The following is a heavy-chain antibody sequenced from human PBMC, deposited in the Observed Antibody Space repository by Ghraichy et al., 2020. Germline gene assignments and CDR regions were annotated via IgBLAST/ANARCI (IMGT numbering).Heavy chain of an antibody. J-gene: IGHJ6*02. CDR1: GFTFSSYS. Sequence: GGSLRLSCAASGFTFSSYSMDWVRQAPGKGLEWVSHISGSSSNNFYTDSVKGRFTISRDNAKNSLYLQMNSLRDEDTAIYYCARAATVVRFSYDAAMDVWGQGTTVTVS. CDR2: ISGSSSNN. CDR3: ARAATVVRFSYDAAMDV. D-gene: IGHD4-23*01. V-gene: IGHV3-48*02.